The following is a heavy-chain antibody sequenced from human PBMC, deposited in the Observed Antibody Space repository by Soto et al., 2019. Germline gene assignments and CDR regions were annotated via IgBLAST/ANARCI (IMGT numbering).Heavy chain of an antibody. CDR1: GFTFSSYG. CDR2: ISYDGSNK. J-gene: IGHJ6*02. CDR3: AKDLEPIYYYYYGMDV. V-gene: IGHV3-30*18. Sequence: GGSLRLSCAASGFTFSSYGMHWVRQAPGKGLEWVAVISYDGSNKYYADSVKGRFTISRDNSKNTLYLQMNSLRAEDTAVYYCAKDLEPIYYYYYGMDVWGQGTTVTVSS.